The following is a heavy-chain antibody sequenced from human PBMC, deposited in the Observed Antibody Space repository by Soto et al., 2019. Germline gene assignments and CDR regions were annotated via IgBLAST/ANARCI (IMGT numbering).Heavy chain of an antibody. D-gene: IGHD4-17*01. J-gene: IGHJ3*02. V-gene: IGHV4-4*02. CDR1: SGSISSNNW. Sequence: QVQLQESGPGLVKPSGTLSLTCAVSSGSISSNNWWSWVRQPPGKGLEWIGEIYHSGTTNYNPSLESRLTISVDKSKNQFSLRLRSVTAADTAVDYCARVKITEATPGGVFDIWGQVTMVIASS. CDR2: IYHSGTT. CDR3: ARVKITEATPGGVFDI.